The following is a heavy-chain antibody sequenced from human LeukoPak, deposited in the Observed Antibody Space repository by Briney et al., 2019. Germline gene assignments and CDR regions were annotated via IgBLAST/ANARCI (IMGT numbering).Heavy chain of an antibody. V-gene: IGHV3-49*04. D-gene: IGHD6-13*01. CDR1: GFTFGDYA. J-gene: IGHJ3*02. CDR2: IRSKAYGGTT. CDR3: TRFEIRTAGVFDI. Sequence: GRSLRLSCTASGFTFGDYAMSWVRQAPGKGQEWGGFIRSKAYGGTTEYAASVKGRFTISRDDSKSIAYLQMNSLKTEDTAVYYCTRFEIRTAGVFDIWGQGTMVTVSS.